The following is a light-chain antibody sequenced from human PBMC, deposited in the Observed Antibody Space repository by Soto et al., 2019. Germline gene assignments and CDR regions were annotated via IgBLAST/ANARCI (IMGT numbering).Light chain of an antibody. CDR2: DAS. V-gene: IGKV3-11*01. J-gene: IGKJ1*01. CDR3: QQRSNWPLT. Sequence: EIVLTQSPATLALSPGERATISCWACQCVSSYFASYQQIPGQAHSLLIYDASKRATGIPARFSGSESRTAYTLTISSLEPEGFAVYYCQQRSNWPLTFGQGTKVESK. CDR1: QCVSSY.